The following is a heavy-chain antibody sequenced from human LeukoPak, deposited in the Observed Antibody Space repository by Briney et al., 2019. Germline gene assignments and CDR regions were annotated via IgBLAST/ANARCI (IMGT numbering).Heavy chain of an antibody. V-gene: IGHV4-34*01. Sequence: SETLSLTCAVYGGSFSGYYWSWIRQPPGKGLEWIGEINHSGSTNYNPSLKSRVTISVDTSKNQFSLKLSSVTAADTAVYYCARYIVVVTPMDVWGKGTTVTVSS. CDR3: ARYIVVVTPMDV. CDR1: GGSFSGYY. CDR2: INHSGST. J-gene: IGHJ6*04. D-gene: IGHD2-21*02.